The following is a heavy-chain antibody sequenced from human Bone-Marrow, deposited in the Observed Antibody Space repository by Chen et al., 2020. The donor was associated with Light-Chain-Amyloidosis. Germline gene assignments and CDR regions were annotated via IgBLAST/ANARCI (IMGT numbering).Heavy chain of an antibody. CDR1: GYSISSGYY. CDR2: IYHTGLT. V-gene: IGHV4-38-2*01. J-gene: IGHJ4*02. CDR3: ARAGGSYTGQFDY. Sequence: QVQLQESGPGLVKPSETLSLTCGVSGYSISSGYYWGWVRQPPWKGLQWIANIYHTGLTYFNPSLKSRVTISTDTSKNQFSLKLSSVTAADTAIYYCARAGGSYTGQFDYWGQGTLVAISS. D-gene: IGHD1-26*01.